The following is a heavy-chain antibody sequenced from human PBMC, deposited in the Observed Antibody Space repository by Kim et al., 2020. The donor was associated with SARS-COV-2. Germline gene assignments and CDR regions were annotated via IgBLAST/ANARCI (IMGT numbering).Heavy chain of an antibody. D-gene: IGHD6-19*01. CDR3: AKDQWLVRGFIDY. J-gene: IGHJ4*02. V-gene: IGHV3-30*02. Sequence: YAASVKGRFTIPRDNSKNTLYLQMNGLRAEHTAVYYCAKDQWLVRGFIDYWGQGTRVTVSS.